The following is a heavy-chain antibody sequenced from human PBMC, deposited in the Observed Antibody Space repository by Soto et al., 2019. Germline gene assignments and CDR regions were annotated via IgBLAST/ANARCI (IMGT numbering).Heavy chain of an antibody. CDR1: GFTFSSYA. V-gene: IGHV3-23*01. Sequence: EVQLLESGGGLVQPGGSLRLSCAASGFTFSSYAMSWVRQAPGKGLEWDSAISGSGGSTYYADSVKGRFTISRDNSKNTLYLQMNSLRAEDTAVYYCAKEFTDYDILTGYPFDYWGQGTLVTVSS. CDR3: AKEFTDYDILTGYPFDY. CDR2: ISGSGGST. J-gene: IGHJ4*02. D-gene: IGHD3-9*01.